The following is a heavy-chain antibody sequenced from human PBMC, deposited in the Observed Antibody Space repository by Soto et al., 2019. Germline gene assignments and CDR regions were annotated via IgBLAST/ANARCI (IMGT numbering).Heavy chain of an antibody. CDR2: INPSGGST. CDR1: GYTFTSYY. D-gene: IGHD2-21*01. V-gene: IGHV1-46*01. J-gene: IGHJ6*02. Sequence: GASVKVSCKASGYTFTSYYMHWVRQAPGQGLEWMGIINPSGGSTSYAQKFQGRVTMTRDTSTSTVYMELSSLRSEDTAVYYCARNGIAQRIYYGMDVWGQGTTVTVSS. CDR3: ARNGIAQRIYYGMDV.